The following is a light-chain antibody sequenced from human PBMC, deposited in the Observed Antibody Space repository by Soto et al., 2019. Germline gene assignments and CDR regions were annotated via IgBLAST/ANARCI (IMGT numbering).Light chain of an antibody. J-gene: IGKJ5*01. V-gene: IGKV1-39*01. CDR2: AAS. CDR1: ESISRH. CDR3: QQSESTLSIS. Sequence: DIQMTQSPSSLSASVGDRVTITCRASESISRHLNWYQQKPGKAPNLLIYAASTLQNGVPSRFSGSGAGTDFTLTISSLQPGDFATYYCQQSESTLSISFGQGTRLEIK.